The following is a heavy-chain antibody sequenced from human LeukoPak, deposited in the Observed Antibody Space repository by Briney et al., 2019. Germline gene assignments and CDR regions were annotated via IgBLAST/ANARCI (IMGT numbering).Heavy chain of an antibody. CDR3: ARDLWFGELGY. J-gene: IGHJ4*02. CDR1: GGSISSGSYY. V-gene: IGHV4-61*02. D-gene: IGHD3-10*01. CDR2: IYTSGST. Sequence: SETLSLTCTVSGGSISSGSYYWSWIPQPAGKGLEWIGRIYTSGSTNYNPSLKSRVTISVDTSKNQFSLKLSSVTAADTAVYYCARDLWFGELGYWGQGTLVTVSS.